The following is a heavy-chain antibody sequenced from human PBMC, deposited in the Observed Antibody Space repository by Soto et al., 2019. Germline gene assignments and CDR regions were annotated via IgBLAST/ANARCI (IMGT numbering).Heavy chain of an antibody. CDR1: GYTFTGYY. V-gene: IGHV1-8*02. Sequence: GASVKVSCKASGYTFTGYYMHWVRQATGQGLEWMGWMNPNSGNTGYAQKFQGRVTMTRNTSISTAYMELSSLRSEDTAVYYCARGFLGSSSSNFDYWGQGTLVTVSS. CDR3: ARGFLGSSSSNFDY. D-gene: IGHD6-6*01. J-gene: IGHJ4*02. CDR2: MNPNSGNT.